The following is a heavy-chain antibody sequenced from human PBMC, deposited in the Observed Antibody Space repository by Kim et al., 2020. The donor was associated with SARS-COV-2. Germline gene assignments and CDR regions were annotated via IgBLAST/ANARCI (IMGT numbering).Heavy chain of an antibody. V-gene: IGHV1-18*01. D-gene: IGHD6-19*01. J-gene: IGHJ4*02. CDR1: GYTFTSSG. Sequence: ASVKVSCKASGYTFTSSGVSWVRHAPGQGLEWMGWISANNGDTHYAQKFQGRVTLTTETSTTTSYMELRSLGSDDTAVYYCVRKQQWMAPDYWGQGTLVTVSS. CDR2: ISANNGDT. CDR3: VRKQQWMAPDY.